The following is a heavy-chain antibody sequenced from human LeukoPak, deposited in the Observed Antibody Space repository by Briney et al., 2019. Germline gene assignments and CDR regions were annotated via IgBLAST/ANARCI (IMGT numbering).Heavy chain of an antibody. J-gene: IGHJ4*02. CDR1: GFTFSSYG. Sequence: RGSLRLSCAASGFTFSSYGMHWVRQAPGKGLEWVAVIWYDGSNKYYADSVKGRFTISRDNSKNTLYLQMNSLRAEDTAVYYCARDLGYCSGGSCYPRYYFDYWGQGTLVTVSS. D-gene: IGHD2-15*01. V-gene: IGHV3-33*01. CDR2: IWYDGSNK. CDR3: ARDLGYCSGGSCYPRYYFDY.